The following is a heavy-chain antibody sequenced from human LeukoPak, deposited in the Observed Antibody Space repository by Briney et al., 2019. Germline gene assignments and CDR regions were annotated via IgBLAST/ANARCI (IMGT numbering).Heavy chain of an antibody. J-gene: IGHJ6*02. CDR1: GYTFTSYD. Sequence: GASVKVSCKASGYTFTSYDINWVRQATGQGLEWMGWMNPNSGNTGYAQKFQGRVTMTRNTSISTAYMELSSLRSEDTAVYYCARGDYYDSSGQYYYYGMDVWGQGTTVTVSS. CDR2: MNPNSGNT. D-gene: IGHD3-22*01. V-gene: IGHV1-8*01. CDR3: ARGDYYDSSGQYYYYGMDV.